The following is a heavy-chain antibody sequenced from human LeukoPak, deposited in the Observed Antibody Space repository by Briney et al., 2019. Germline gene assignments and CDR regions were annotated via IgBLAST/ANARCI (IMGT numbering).Heavy chain of an antibody. J-gene: IGHJ4*02. Sequence: PSETLSLTCTVSGGSISSYYWSWIRQPPGKGLEWIGYIYYSGSTNYNPSLKSRVTISVDTSKNQFSLKLSSVTAADTAVYYCARGGRHRFLEWLLSSPVSYFDYWGQGTLVTVSS. CDR3: ARGGRHRFLEWLLSSPVSYFDY. CDR1: GGSISSYY. D-gene: IGHD3-3*01. CDR2: IYYSGST. V-gene: IGHV4-59*12.